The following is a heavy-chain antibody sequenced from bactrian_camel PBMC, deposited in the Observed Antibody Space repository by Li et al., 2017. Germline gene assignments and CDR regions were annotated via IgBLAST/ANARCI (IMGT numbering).Heavy chain of an antibody. CDR3: AAVSMVAGTKCRSSKY. V-gene: IGHV3-2*01. J-gene: IGHJ4*01. Sequence: HVQLVESGGGLVQPGGSLRLSCATSEFAVSSYYMSWVRQAPGKGLEWVSSIHSDDRYTYYPDSVKGRFNISADNAKNTVYLQMNSLKPEDTAVYGCAAVSMVAGTKCRSSKYWGQGTQVTVS. D-gene: IGHD6*01. CDR2: IHSDDRYT. CDR1: EFAVSSYY.